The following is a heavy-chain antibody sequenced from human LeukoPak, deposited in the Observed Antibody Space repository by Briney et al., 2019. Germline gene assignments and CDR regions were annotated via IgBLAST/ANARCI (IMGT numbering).Heavy chain of an antibody. V-gene: IGHV4-39*07. J-gene: IGHJ3*02. CDR2: IYHSGST. CDR3: ARAYSYGDAFDI. CDR1: GGSISSSSYY. Sequence: SETLSLTCTVSGGSISSSSYYWGWLRQPPGKGLEWIGSIYHSGSTYYNPSLKSRVTMSVDTSKNQFSLKLSSVTAADTAVYYCARAYSYGDAFDIWGQGTMVTVSS. D-gene: IGHD5-18*01.